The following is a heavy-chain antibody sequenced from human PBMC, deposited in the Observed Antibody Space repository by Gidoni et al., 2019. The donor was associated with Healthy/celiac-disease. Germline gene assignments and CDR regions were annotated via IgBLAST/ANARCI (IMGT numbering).Heavy chain of an antibody. D-gene: IGHD3-22*01. Sequence: QVQLQESGPGLVKPSGTLSLTCAVSGGSISSSNWWSWVRQPPGKGLEWIGEIYHSGSTNYNPSLKSRVTISVDKSKNQFSLKLSSVTAADTAVYYCARGGPNYYDSSGYTYYFDYWGQGTLVTVSS. CDR1: GGSISSSNW. J-gene: IGHJ4*02. V-gene: IGHV4-4*02. CDR2: IYHSGST. CDR3: ARGGPNYYDSSGYTYYFDY.